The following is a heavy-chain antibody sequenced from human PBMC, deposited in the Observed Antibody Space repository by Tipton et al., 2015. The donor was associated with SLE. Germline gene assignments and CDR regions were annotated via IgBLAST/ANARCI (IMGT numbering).Heavy chain of an antibody. D-gene: IGHD5/OR15-5a*01. CDR1: GGSIGRFS. Sequence: TLSLTCTVSGGSIGRFSWTWIRQPPGKGLEWMGYIYNSEPVTYNPSLKSRLTISVDTSKNQFSLGLKTVTAADTPVLYCARGSSVYEDLEYRGPGTLVTASS. J-gene: IGHJ4*02. CDR3: ARGSSVYEDLEY. V-gene: IGHV4-59*07. CDR2: IYNSEPV.